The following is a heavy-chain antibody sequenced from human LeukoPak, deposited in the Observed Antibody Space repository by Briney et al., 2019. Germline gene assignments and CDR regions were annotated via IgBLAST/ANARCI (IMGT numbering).Heavy chain of an antibody. J-gene: IGHJ5*02. V-gene: IGHV4-34*01. CDR1: GGSFSGYY. D-gene: IGHD4-17*01. CDR2: INHSGST. Sequence: SETLSLTCAVYGGSFSGYYWSWIRQPPGKGLEWIGEINHSGSTYYNPSLKSRVTISVDTSKNQFSLKLSSVTAADTAVYYCARDPVTVTIPNWFDPWGQGTLVTVSS. CDR3: ARDPVTVTIPNWFDP.